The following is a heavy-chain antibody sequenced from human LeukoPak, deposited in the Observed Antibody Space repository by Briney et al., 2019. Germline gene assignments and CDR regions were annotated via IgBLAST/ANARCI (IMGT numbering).Heavy chain of an antibody. Sequence: GRSLRLSCAASGFTFSSYGMHWVRHPPGKGLEWGAVISYDGSNKYYADSVKGRLTNSRDNSKNTLYLQMNSLRAEDTAVYYCTRAVAAADFSPGYWGQGTLVTVSS. D-gene: IGHD3/OR15-3a*01. CDR1: GFTFSSYG. V-gene: IGHV3-30*03. CDR2: ISYDGSNK. CDR3: TRAVAAADFSPGY. J-gene: IGHJ4*02.